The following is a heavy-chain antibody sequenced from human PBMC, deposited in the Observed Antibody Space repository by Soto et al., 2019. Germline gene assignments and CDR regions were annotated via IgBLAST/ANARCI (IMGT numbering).Heavy chain of an antibody. Sequence: SETLSLTCTVSGGSVSSGNYYWSWMRQPPGKGLEWIGYIYYSGSTNYNPSLKSRVTISVDTSKNQFSLKLSSVTAADTAVYYCARDLANYGDDAFDIWGRGTMVTVSS. D-gene: IGHD4-17*01. V-gene: IGHV4-61*01. CDR2: IYYSGST. J-gene: IGHJ3*02. CDR1: GGSVSSGNYY. CDR3: ARDLANYGDDAFDI.